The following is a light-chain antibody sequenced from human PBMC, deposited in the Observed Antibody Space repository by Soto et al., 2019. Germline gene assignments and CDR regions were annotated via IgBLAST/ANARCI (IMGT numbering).Light chain of an antibody. CDR2: EVS. J-gene: IGLJ1*01. Sequence: QSALTQPRSVSGSPGQSVTISCTGTRSDVGGYNLVSWYQQHPGNAPKVLIYEVSQRPSGVPDRFSGSKSGNTASLTISGLQAEDEADYYCCSYAGDYTYVFGTGTKLTVL. CDR1: RSDVGGYNL. V-gene: IGLV2-11*01. CDR3: CSYAGDYTYV.